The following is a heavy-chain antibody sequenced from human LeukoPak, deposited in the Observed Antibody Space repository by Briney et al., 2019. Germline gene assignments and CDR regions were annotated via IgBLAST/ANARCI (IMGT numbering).Heavy chain of an antibody. Sequence: PSETLSLTCTVSGGSISSDNYYWGWIRRPPGKGLEWIGYIYYSGNTYYNPSLKSRVTISVDTSRNQFSLKLSSVTAADTAVYYCVRGGNYYDKSGYFGFDYWGQGTLVTVSS. D-gene: IGHD3-22*01. CDR1: GGSISSDNYY. CDR3: VRGGNYYDKSGYFGFDY. V-gene: IGHV4-30-4*01. CDR2: IYYSGNT. J-gene: IGHJ4*02.